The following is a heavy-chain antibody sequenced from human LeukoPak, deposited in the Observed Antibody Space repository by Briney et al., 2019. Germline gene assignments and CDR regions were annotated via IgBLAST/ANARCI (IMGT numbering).Heavy chain of an antibody. J-gene: IGHJ4*02. D-gene: IGHD2-2*01. CDR2: ISSSSSYI. V-gene: IGHV3-21*01. CDR1: GFTFSSYS. CDR3: ARAYVVVPAALDY. Sequence: GGSLRLSCAASGFTFSSYSMNWIRQAPGKGLELVSSISSSSSYIYYADSVKGRFTISTDNAKNSLYLQMNSLRAEDTAVYYCARAYVVVPAALDYWGQRTLVTVSS.